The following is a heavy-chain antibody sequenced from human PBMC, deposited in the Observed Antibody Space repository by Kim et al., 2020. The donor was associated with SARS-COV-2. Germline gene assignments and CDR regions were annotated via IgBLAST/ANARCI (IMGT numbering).Heavy chain of an antibody. V-gene: IGHV3-30*18. CDR3: AKDWRWQLSNYGFNV. J-gene: IGHJ3*01. Sequence: GGSLRLSCAASGFSFSNYGMHWVRQAPGKGLEWVAFISYDGSNKNYVDSVKGRFTIARDNSKNTLYLQMNSLGPEDTALYYCAKDWRWQLSNYGFNVWGQETMVTVSS. D-gene: IGHD3-10*01. CDR1: GFSFSNYG. CDR2: ISYDGSNK.